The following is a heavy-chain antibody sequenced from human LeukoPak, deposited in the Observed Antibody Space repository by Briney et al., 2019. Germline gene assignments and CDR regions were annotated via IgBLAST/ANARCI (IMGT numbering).Heavy chain of an antibody. J-gene: IGHJ5*02. V-gene: IGHV4-39*07. D-gene: IGHD1-7*01. Sequence: PSETLSLTCTVSGGSISSSSYYWGWIRQPPGKGLEWIGSIFYSGSTYYNPSLKSRVTISVDTSKNQFSLKLSSVTAADTAVYYCARDGTTPWGQGTLVTVSS. CDR1: GGSISSSSYY. CDR2: IFYSGST. CDR3: ARDGTTP.